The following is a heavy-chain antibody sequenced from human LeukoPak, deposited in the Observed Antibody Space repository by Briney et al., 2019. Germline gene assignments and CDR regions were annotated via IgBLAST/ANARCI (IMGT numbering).Heavy chain of an antibody. V-gene: IGHV4-39*01. CDR1: GGSISSSSYY. CDR2: IYYSGST. CDR3: ATTTYYYGSGSYSVDY. D-gene: IGHD3-10*01. J-gene: IGHJ4*02. Sequence: SETLSLTCTVSGGSISSSSYYWGWIRQPPGKGLEWIGSIYYSGSTYYNPSLKSRVTISVDTSKNQFSLKLSSVTAADTAVYYCATTTYYYGSGSYSVDYWGQGTLVTVSS.